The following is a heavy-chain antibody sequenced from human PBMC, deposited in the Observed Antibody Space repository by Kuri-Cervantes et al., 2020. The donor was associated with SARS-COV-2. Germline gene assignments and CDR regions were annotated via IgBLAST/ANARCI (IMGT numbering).Heavy chain of an antibody. CDR3: ARAPIYCSSTSCYGAYGMDV. D-gene: IGHD2-2*01. Sequence: GESLNIPCAASGFTFSSYWMSWVRQAPGKGLEWVANIKQDGSEKYYVDSVKGRFTISRDNAKNSLYLQMNSLRAEDTAVYYCARAPIYCSSTSCYGAYGMDVWGQGTTVTVSS. J-gene: IGHJ6*02. CDR2: IKQDGSEK. V-gene: IGHV3-7*05. CDR1: GFTFSSYW.